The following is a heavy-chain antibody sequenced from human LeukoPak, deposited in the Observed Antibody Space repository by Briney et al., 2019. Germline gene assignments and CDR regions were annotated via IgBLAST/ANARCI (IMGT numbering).Heavy chain of an antibody. CDR1: GFTFSSYG. V-gene: IGHV3-30*02. D-gene: IGHD6-19*01. CDR2: IRYDGSNK. CDR3: ATYSTIAVAGTNWFDP. Sequence: GGSLRLSCAASGFTFSSYGMHWVRQAPGKGLEWVAFIRYDGSNKNYADSVKGRFTISRDNSKNTLYLQMNSLRAEDTAVYYCATYSTIAVAGTNWFDPWGQGTLVIVSS. J-gene: IGHJ5*02.